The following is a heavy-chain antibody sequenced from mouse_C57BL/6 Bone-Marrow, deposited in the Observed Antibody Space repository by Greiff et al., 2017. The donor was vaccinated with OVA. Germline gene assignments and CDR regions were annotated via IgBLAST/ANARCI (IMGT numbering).Heavy chain of an antibody. Sequence: VQLQQSGPELVKPGASVKISCKASGYTFTDYYMNWVKQSPGKSLEWIGDINPNNGGTSYNQKFKGKATLTVDKSSSTAYMELRSLTSEDSAVYYGARAVYGSSRYYWAKDGWGKGTTVTVST. D-gene: IGHD1-1*01. CDR1: GYTFTDYY. J-gene: IGHJ4*01. V-gene: IGHV1-26*01. CDR2: INPNNGGT. CDR3: ARAVYGSSRYYWAKDG.